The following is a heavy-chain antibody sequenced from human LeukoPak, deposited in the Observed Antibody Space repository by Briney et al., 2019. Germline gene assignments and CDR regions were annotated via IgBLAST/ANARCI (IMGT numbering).Heavy chain of an antibody. D-gene: IGHD3-16*01. CDR1: GFTFSSYW. Sequence: PGGSLRLSCAASGFTFSSYWMHWVRQAPGKGLVWVSRISDGGSTTTYADSVKGRFTISRGNAKNSLYLQMSNLRAEDTAVYFCARGGGLDVWGQGATVTVSS. CDR3: ARGGGLDV. V-gene: IGHV3-74*01. J-gene: IGHJ6*02. CDR2: ISDGGSTT.